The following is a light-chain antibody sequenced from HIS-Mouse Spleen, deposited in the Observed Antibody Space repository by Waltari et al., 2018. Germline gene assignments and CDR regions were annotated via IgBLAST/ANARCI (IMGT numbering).Light chain of an antibody. J-gene: IGLJ1*01. CDR1: SSDVGGYNY. CDR2: DVS. CDR3: SSYTSSSTLA. Sequence: QSALTQPASVSGSPGQSITISCTGTSSDVGGYNYLSWYQQHPGKAPKLMIYDVSNRPSGVSNRFSGSKSGNTASLTISGLQAEDEADYYCSSYTSSSTLAFGTGTKVTVL. V-gene: IGLV2-14*03.